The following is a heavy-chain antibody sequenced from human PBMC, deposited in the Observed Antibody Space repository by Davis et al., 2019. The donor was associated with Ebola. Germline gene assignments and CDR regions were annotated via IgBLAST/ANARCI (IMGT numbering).Heavy chain of an antibody. J-gene: IGHJ4*02. CDR3: ARGDYFY. CDR1: GGSISSSNW. Sequence: GSLRLSCAVSGGSISSSNWWSWVRQPPGKGLEWIGEINHSGSTNYNPSLKSRVTISVDTSKNQFSLKLSSVTAADTAVYYCARGDYFYWGQGTLVTVSS. V-gene: IGHV4-4*02. D-gene: IGHD4/OR15-4a*01. CDR2: INHSGST.